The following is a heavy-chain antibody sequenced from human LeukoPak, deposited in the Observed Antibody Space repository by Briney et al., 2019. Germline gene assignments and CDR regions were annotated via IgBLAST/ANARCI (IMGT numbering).Heavy chain of an antibody. CDR1: GGSISSGGYY. J-gene: IGHJ4*02. CDR2: IYYSGST. Sequence: SETLSLTCTVSGGSISSGGYYWSWIRQHPGKGLEWIGYIYYSGSTYYNPSLKSRVTISVDSSKNQFSLRLSSVTAADTAVYYCAREIAAAGKRVNYFDYWGQGTLVTVSS. V-gene: IGHV4-31*03. CDR3: AREIAAAGKRVNYFDY. D-gene: IGHD6-13*01.